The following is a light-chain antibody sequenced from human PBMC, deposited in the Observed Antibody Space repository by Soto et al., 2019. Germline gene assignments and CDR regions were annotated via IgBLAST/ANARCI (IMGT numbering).Light chain of an antibody. Sequence: QSALTQPASVSASPGQSITISCTETNSDIGTLNSVSWYQQFPGKAPQLMIFGVSVRPPGVSTRFSGSKFGNTAFLYISGLEAEDEADYYCSSYTSSRTYVFGSGTKLTVL. CDR3: SSYTSSRTYV. CDR2: GVS. CDR1: NSDIGTLNS. V-gene: IGLV2-14*01. J-gene: IGLJ1*01.